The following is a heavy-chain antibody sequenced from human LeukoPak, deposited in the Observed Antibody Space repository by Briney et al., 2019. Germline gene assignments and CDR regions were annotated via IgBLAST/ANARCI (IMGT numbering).Heavy chain of an antibody. CDR2: IKTDGSSA. Sequence: PGGSLRLSCAASGFSFSSYWMHWVRQAPGKGLVWVSRIKTDGSSATYADSVKGRFTISRDNAKNTLYLQMNSLRAEDTAVYYCAKDLGDCGGDCYWGLDYWGQGTLVTVSS. V-gene: IGHV3-74*01. CDR3: AKDLGDCGGDCYWGLDY. J-gene: IGHJ4*02. CDR1: GFSFSSYW. D-gene: IGHD2-21*02.